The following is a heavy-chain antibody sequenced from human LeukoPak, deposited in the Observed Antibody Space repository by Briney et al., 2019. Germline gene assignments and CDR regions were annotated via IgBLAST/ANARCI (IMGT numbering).Heavy chain of an antibody. Sequence: APVKVSCKASGYTFTSYGISWVRQAPGQGLGWMGWISAYNGNTNYAQKLQGRVTMTTDTSTSTAYMELRSLRSDDTAVYYCARQTLAYCGGGCYSPEFDYWGQGTLVTVSS. CDR2: ISAYNGNT. CDR1: GYTFTSYG. CDR3: ARQTLAYCGGGCYSPEFDY. J-gene: IGHJ4*02. V-gene: IGHV1-18*01. D-gene: IGHD2-21*02.